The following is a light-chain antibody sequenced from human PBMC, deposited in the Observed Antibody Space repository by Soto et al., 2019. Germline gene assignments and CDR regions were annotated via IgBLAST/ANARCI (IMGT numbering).Light chain of an antibody. J-gene: IGKJ1*01. CDR2: AAS. CDR1: QSVNNNY. Sequence: EIVLTQSPGTLSSSPGERATLSCRASQSVNNNYLAWYQQKPGQAPRLLIYAASSRATGIPDRFSGSGSGTDFTLTISRLEPDDFAVYYCQPYGTSRTFGQGTKVEIK. V-gene: IGKV3-20*01. CDR3: QPYGTSRT.